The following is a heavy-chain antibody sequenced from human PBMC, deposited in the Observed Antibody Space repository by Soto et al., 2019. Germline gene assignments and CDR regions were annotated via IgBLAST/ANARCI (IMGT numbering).Heavy chain of an antibody. D-gene: IGHD5-12*01. Sequence: GGSLRLSCAASGFTVSSNYMSWVRQAPGKGLEWVSVIYSGGSTYYADSVKGRFTISRDNSKNTLYLQMNSLRAEDTAVYYGARGRDSGYDAFDIWGQGTMVTVSS. CDR2: IYSGGST. CDR1: GFTVSSNY. J-gene: IGHJ3*02. V-gene: IGHV3-53*01. CDR3: ARGRDSGYDAFDI.